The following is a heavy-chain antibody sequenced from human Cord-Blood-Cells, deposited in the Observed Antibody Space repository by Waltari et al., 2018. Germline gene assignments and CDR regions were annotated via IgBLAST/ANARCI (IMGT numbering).Heavy chain of an antibody. CDR3: ARTGGSGSYSLPPHYYYYGMDV. Sequence: QVQLVQSGAEVKKPGASVKVSCKASGYTFTGYYMHWVRQAPGQGLEWMGWINPNSGGTNYAQKFQGWVTMTRDTSISTAYMELSRLRSDDTAVYYCARTGGSGSYSLPPHYYYYGMDVWGQGTTVTVSS. D-gene: IGHD3-10*01. V-gene: IGHV1-2*04. J-gene: IGHJ6*02. CDR2: INPNSGGT. CDR1: GYTFTGYY.